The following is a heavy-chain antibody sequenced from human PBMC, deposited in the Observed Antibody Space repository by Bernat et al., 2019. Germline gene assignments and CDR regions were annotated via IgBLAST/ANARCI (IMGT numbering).Heavy chain of an antibody. J-gene: IGHJ4*02. Sequence: EVQLVESGGGLVQHGRSLRLSCAASGFTFDDYAMHWVRQAPGKGLEWVSGISWNSGTIGYADSVKGRFTISRDNAKNSLYLQMNSLRVEDMALYYCARTKWLQSTYYFDYWGQGTLVTVSS. CDR2: ISWNSGTI. CDR3: ARTKWLQSTYYFDY. CDR1: GFTFDDYA. D-gene: IGHD5-24*01. V-gene: IGHV3-9*03.